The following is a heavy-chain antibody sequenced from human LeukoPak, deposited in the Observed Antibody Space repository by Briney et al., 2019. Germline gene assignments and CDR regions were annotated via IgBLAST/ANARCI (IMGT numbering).Heavy chain of an antibody. Sequence: ASVKVSCKASGYTFTGYYMHWVRQAPGQGLEWMGWINPNSGGTDHVQKFQGRVTMTRDTSISTAYMELSRLRSDDTAVYYCARERVMMAGTIDYWGQGTLVTVSS. CDR1: GYTFTGYY. CDR2: INPNSGGT. D-gene: IGHD6-19*01. CDR3: ARERVMMAGTIDY. V-gene: IGHV1-2*02. J-gene: IGHJ4*02.